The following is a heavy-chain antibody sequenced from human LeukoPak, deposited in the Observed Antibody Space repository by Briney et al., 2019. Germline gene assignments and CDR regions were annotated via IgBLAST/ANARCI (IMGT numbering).Heavy chain of an antibody. CDR3: ARMDDSSGYYAGGAFDI. J-gene: IGHJ3*02. CDR2: INPSGGST. CDR1: GYTFTSYY. Sequence: ASVKVSCKASGYTFTSYYMHWVRQAPGQGLEWMGIINPSGGSTSYAQKFQGRVTMTRDMSTSTVYMELSSLRSEDTAVYYCARMDDSSGYYAGGAFDIWGQGTMVTVSS. D-gene: IGHD3-22*01. V-gene: IGHV1-46*01.